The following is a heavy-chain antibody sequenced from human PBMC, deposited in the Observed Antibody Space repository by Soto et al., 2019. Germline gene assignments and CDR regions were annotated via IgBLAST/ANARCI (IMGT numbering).Heavy chain of an antibody. CDR3: ARRDFPLLAV. J-gene: IGHJ6*02. V-gene: IGHV3-73*01. CDR1: GFTFSGSA. Sequence: GGSLRLSCAASGFTFSGSAMHWVRQASGKGLEWVGRIRGKANIYATAYAASVKGRFTISRDDSKSTAYLQVNNLKTEDTAVYYCARRDFPLLAVWGQGTTVTVSS. CDR2: IRGKANIYAT.